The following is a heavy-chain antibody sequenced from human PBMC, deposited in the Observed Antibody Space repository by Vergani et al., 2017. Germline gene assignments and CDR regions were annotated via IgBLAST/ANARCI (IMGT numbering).Heavy chain of an antibody. CDR1: GGTFSSYA. CDR3: ARYRAVAGTYYFDY. Sequence: QVQLVQSGAEVKKPGSSVKVSCKASGGTFSSYAISGVRQAPGQGLEWMGGIIPIFGTANYAQKFQGRVTITADESTSTAYMERSSLRSEDTAVYYCARYRAVAGTYYFDYWGQGTLVTVSS. J-gene: IGHJ4*02. V-gene: IGHV1-69*01. CDR2: IIPIFGTA. D-gene: IGHD6-19*01.